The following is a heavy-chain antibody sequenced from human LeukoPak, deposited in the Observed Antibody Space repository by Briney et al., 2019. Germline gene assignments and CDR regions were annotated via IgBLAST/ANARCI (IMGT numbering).Heavy chain of an antibody. CDR2: IRYDERNK. Sequence: GGSLRLSCAASGFTFSGYGMHWVRQAPGKGLEWVTFIRYDERNKYYADSVKGRFTISRDNSKNTLYLQMNSLRAEDTAVYYCANPPTVTTIRFDPWGQGTLVTVSS. J-gene: IGHJ5*02. V-gene: IGHV3-30*02. CDR1: GFTFSGYG. CDR3: ANPPTVTTIRFDP. D-gene: IGHD4-11*01.